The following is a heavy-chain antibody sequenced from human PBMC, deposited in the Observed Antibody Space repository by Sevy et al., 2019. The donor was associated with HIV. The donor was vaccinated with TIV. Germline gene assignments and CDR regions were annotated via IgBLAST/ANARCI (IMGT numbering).Heavy chain of an antibody. CDR1: GFTLSSFW. D-gene: IGHD3-22*01. Sequence: GGSLRLSCAASGFTLSSFWMTWVRQAPGKGLEWVANIKEDGSDKNYLDSVKGRFTISRDNAKNSLYLQMSSLRAEDTAVYYCARDKNHYDRSVYYDAFDIWGQGTMVTVSS. CDR3: ARDKNHYDRSVYYDAFDI. V-gene: IGHV3-7*03. CDR2: IKEDGSDK. J-gene: IGHJ3*02.